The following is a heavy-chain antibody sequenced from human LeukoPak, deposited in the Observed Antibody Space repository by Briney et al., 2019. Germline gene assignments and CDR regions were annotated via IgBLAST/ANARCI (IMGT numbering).Heavy chain of an antibody. CDR1: GFTFSSYW. CDR2: INSDGSST. V-gene: IGHV3-74*01. CDR3: ARAYCTNGVCYPFFDC. D-gene: IGHD2-8*01. Sequence: TGGSLRLSCAASGFTFSSYWMHWVRQAPGKGLVWVSRINSDGSSTSYADSGKGRFTISRDNAKNTLYLQMNSLRAEDTAVYYCARAYCTNGVCYPFFDCWGQGTLVTVSS. J-gene: IGHJ4*02.